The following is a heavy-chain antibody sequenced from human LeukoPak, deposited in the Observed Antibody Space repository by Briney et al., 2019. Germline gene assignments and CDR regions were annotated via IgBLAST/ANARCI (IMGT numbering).Heavy chain of an antibody. CDR2: IYTSGST. D-gene: IGHD3-10*01. V-gene: IGHV4-4*07. J-gene: IGHJ5*02. CDR3: ARDVVSVRGVMGGLAAPTVTQNWFDP. Sequence: SETLSLTCTVSGGSISSYYWSWIRQPAGKGLEWIGRIYTSGSTNYNPSLKSRVTMSVDTSKNQFSLKLSSVTAADTAVYYCARDVVSVRGVMGGLAAPTVTQNWFDPWGQGTLVTVSS. CDR1: GGSISSYY.